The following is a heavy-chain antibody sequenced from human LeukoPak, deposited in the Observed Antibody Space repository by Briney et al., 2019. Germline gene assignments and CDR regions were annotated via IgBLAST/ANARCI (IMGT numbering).Heavy chain of an antibody. V-gene: IGHV4-30-4*01. CDR2: FYYSGST. Sequence: SETLSLTCTVSVGPISGGDYSWSWFRRPPGKGLEWIGYFYYSGSTYYNPSLKSRVTISEDTSKNQFSLKLSSVTAADTAVYYCARAEITMVRGVTTPTTIDYWGQGTLVTVSS. J-gene: IGHJ4*02. CDR3: ARAEITMVRGVTTPTTIDY. CDR1: VGPISGGDYS. D-gene: IGHD3-10*01.